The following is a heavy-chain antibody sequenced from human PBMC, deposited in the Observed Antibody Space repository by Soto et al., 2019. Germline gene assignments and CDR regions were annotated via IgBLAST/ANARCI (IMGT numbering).Heavy chain of an antibody. Sequence: QVQLVQSGAEVKKPGASVKGSCKAAGYTFSSYGINWVRQAPGQGREWMGWISANNGNTNFAQKVQGRVTMTTDTSTTTAYMELRSLRSDDTAVYYCARSALMVYAIYFDYWGQGTLVTVSS. CDR3: ARSALMVYAIYFDY. CDR1: GYTFSSYG. J-gene: IGHJ4*02. D-gene: IGHD2-8*01. CDR2: ISANNGNT. V-gene: IGHV1-18*04.